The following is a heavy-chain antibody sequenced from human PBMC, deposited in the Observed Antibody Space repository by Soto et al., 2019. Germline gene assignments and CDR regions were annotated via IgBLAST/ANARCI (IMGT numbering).Heavy chain of an antibody. CDR1: GGSISSYY. CDR2: IYYSGST. V-gene: IGHV4-59*01. Sequence: PSETLSLTCTVSGGSISSYYWSWIRQPPGKGLEWIGYIYYSGSTNYNPSLKSRVTISVDTSKNQFSLKLSSVTAADTAVYYCARDLPRESPGGWFDPWGQGTLVTVSS. D-gene: IGHD1-26*01. CDR3: ARDLPRESPGGWFDP. J-gene: IGHJ5*02.